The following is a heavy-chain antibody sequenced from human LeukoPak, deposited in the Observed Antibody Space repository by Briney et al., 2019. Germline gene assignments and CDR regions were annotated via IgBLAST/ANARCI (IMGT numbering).Heavy chain of an antibody. D-gene: IGHD1-14*01. CDR2: IHRSGST. J-gene: IGHJ4*02. CDR1: LDSTTSKF. Sequence: SQTLSLICTVSLDSTTSKFWSWVRHPPGKGLEWIGEIHRSGSTNYNPSFQSRVPISIDRSKNQIALESASVTAADTAVYYCAREVVGGFNPGAYWGQGTLVTVSS. CDR3: AREVVGGFNPGAY. V-gene: IGHV4-4*02.